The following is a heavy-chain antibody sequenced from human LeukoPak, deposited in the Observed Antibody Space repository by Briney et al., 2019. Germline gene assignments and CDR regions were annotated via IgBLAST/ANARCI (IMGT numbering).Heavy chain of an antibody. D-gene: IGHD3-22*01. Sequence: ASVEVSCKASGYTLTSYGINWVRQAPGQGPEWMGWISAESGRTNYAQKFQGRVTMTTATSTSTAYMELRSLRSDDTAVYYCARMDSNGYNKKYYFDYWGQGTLVAVSS. CDR2: ISAESGRT. CDR3: ARMDSNGYNKKYYFDY. CDR1: GYTLTSYG. J-gene: IGHJ4*02. V-gene: IGHV1-18*01.